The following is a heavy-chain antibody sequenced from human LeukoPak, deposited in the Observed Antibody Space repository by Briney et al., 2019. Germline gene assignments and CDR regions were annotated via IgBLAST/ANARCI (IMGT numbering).Heavy chain of an antibody. Sequence: PSETLSLTCTVSGGSISSGDYYWSWIRQPPGKGLEWIGYIYYSGSTYYNPSLKSRVTISVDTSKNRFSLKLSSVTAADTAVYYCARTASSGYNWFDPWGQGTLVTVSS. D-gene: IGHD6-19*01. V-gene: IGHV4-30-4*01. CDR1: GGSISSGDYY. J-gene: IGHJ5*02. CDR2: IYYSGST. CDR3: ARTASSGYNWFDP.